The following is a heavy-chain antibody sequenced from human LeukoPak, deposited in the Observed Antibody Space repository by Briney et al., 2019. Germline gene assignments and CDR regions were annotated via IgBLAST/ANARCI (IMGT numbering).Heavy chain of an antibody. CDR2: IYYSGST. D-gene: IGHD6-19*01. CDR1: GGSISSAN. J-gene: IGHJ4*02. CDR3: ARLESYSSGWYVGY. V-gene: IGHV4-59*08. Sequence: SQSLSLTCTVPGGSISSANWCWRWHRPQKGVEWMGHIYYSGSTNYNPSLKSRVNISVDTSKNQFSLKLSSVTAADTAVYDCARLESYSSGWYVGYWGQGPLVTVSS.